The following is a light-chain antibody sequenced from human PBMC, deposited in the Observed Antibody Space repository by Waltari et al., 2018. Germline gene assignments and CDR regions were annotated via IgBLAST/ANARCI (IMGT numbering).Light chain of an antibody. V-gene: IGLV1-51*01. J-gene: IGLJ3*02. CDR3: GTWDSSLSAGV. CDR2: DND. CDR1: SSNIGNNY. Sequence: QSLLTQPPSVSAAPGQKVTISCSGSSSNIGNNYVSWYQHLPGTAPKLLIYDNDTRPSGLPDRSSGSKAGTSATLAITGLQTGDEADYYCGTWDSSLSAGVFGGGTKLTVL.